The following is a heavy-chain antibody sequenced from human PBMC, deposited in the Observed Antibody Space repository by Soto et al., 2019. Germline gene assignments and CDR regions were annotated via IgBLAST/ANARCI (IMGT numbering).Heavy chain of an antibody. D-gene: IGHD5-12*01. CDR3: ARDGGYTGYEQGNPFDI. J-gene: IGHJ3*02. Sequence: PSETLSLTCTVSGGSISPYFWSWIRQPAGKGLEWIGRMYATGATNYNPSLKSRVSMSIDTSENQFSLKLRSVTAADTAVYYCARDGGYTGYEQGNPFDIWGKGTMVTV. V-gene: IGHV4-4*07. CDR2: MYATGAT. CDR1: GGSISPYF.